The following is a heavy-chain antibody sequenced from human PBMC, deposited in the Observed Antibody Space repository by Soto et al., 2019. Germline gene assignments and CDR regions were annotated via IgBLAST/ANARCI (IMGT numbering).Heavy chain of an antibody. J-gene: IGHJ5*02. CDR2: IYWDDDK. Sequence: QITLKESGPTLVKPTQTLTLTCTFSGFSLSTSGVGVGWIRQPPGKALEWLALIYWDDDKRYSPSLKSRLTITKDPSKNQVVLTMPNMDPVDTAPYYCALFISGAVYNWFDPWGQGTLVTVSS. CDR3: ALFISGAVYNWFDP. CDR1: GFSLSTSGVG. V-gene: IGHV2-5*02. D-gene: IGHD3-10*01.